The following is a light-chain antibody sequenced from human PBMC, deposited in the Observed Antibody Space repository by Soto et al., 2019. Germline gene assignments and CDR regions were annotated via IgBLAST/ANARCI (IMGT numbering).Light chain of an antibody. J-gene: IGKJ3*01. CDR3: QQRTN. CDR1: QSVSSY. V-gene: IGKV3-11*01. Sequence: EIVLTQSPATLSLSPGERATLSCRASQSVSSYLAWYQQKPGQAPRLLIYAASSRATGIPARFSGSGSGTDFTLTISSLDPEDFAFYYCQQRTNFGPGTKVDIK. CDR2: AAS.